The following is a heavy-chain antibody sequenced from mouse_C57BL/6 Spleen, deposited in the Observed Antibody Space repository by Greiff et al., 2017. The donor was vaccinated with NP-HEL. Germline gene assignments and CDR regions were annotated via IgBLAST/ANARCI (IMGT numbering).Heavy chain of an antibody. CDR3: ARAGGYDDDDYFDY. CDR1: GYTFTSYG. CDR2: IYPRSGNT. V-gene: IGHV1-81*01. D-gene: IGHD2-4*01. J-gene: IGHJ2*01. Sequence: VQLQQSGAELARPGASVKLSCKASGYTFTSYGISWVKQSTGQGLEWIGEIYPRSGNTYYNEKFKGKATLTADKSSSTAYMELRSLTSEDSAVYFCARAGGYDDDDYFDYWGQGTTLTVSS.